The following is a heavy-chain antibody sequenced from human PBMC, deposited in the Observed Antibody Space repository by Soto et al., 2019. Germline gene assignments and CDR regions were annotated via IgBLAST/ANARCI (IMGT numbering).Heavy chain of an antibody. CDR1: GDSVSDNSAA. V-gene: IGHV6-1*01. Sequence: SQTLSLTCAISGDSVSDNSAAWNWFRQSPTRGLEWLGRTYYRSKWYYEYAVAVKSRITISPDTSKNQFSLKLSSVTAADTAVYYCARSVANFGVTHWFDPWGQGTLVTVSS. D-gene: IGHD3-3*01. CDR2: TYYRSKWYY. J-gene: IGHJ5*02. CDR3: ARSVANFGVTHWFDP.